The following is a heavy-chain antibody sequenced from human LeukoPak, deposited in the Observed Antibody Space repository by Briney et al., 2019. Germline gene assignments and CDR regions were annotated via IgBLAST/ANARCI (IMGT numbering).Heavy chain of an antibody. CDR3: ARAQTNVVTPDY. CDR1: GYTFTSYD. CDR2: MNPNSGNT. J-gene: IGHJ4*02. V-gene: IGHV1-8*01. D-gene: IGHD4-23*01. Sequence: GASVKVSCKASGYTFTSYDINWVRQATGQGLEWMGWMNPNSGNTGYAQKFQGRVTMTRNTSIGTAYMELSSLRSEDTAVYYCARAQTNVVTPDYWGQGTLVTVSS.